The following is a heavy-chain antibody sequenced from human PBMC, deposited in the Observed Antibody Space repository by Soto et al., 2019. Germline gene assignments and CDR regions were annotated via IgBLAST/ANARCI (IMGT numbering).Heavy chain of an antibody. J-gene: IGHJ6*02. V-gene: IGHV1-69*01. CDR3: ARSQGSSTSLEIYYYYYYGMDV. CDR1: GGTFSSYA. CDR2: IIPISETT. Sequence: QVQLVQSGAEVKKPGSSVKVSCKASGGTFSSYAISWVRQAPGQGLEWMGGIIPISETTNYEQKFQGRVPITADESKSTAYMELSSLRSEDTAVYYCARSQGSSTSLEIYYYYYYGMDVWGQGTTVTVSS. D-gene: IGHD2-2*01.